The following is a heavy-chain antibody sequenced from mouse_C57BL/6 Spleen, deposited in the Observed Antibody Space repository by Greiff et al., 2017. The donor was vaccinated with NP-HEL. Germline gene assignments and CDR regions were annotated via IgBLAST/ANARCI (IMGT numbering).Heavy chain of an antibody. J-gene: IGHJ1*03. V-gene: IGHV1-63*01. CDR2: IYPGGGYT. CDR1: GYTFTNYW. D-gene: IGHD4-1*01. CDR3: ARKAGTGYFDV. Sequence: VQLKESGAELVRPGTSVKMSCKASGYTFTNYWIGWAKQRPGHGLEWIGDIYPGGGYTNYNEKFKGKATLTADKSSSTAYMQFSSLTSEDSAIYYCARKAGTGYFDVWGTGTTVTVSS.